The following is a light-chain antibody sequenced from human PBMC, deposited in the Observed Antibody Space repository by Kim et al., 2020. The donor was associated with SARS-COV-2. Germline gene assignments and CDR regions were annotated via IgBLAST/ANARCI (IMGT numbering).Light chain of an antibody. CDR1: QSINSW. J-gene: IGKJ2*01. V-gene: IGKV1-5*03. Sequence: DIQMTQSPSTLSASVGDRVTITCRASQSINSWLAWYQQKPGKAPNLLIYKASTLANGVPSRFSGSGSGTEFTLTISSLQPDDFATYYCQQYNLYSYTFGQGTKVDIK. CDR2: KAS. CDR3: QQYNLYSYT.